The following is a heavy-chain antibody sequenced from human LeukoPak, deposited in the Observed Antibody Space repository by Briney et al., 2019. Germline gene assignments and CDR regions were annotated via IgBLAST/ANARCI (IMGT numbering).Heavy chain of an antibody. CDR1: GYTFTSYY. J-gene: IGHJ3*02. CDR3: AREGPVYAFDI. CDR2: INPSGGST. Sequence: GASVKVSCKASGYTFTSYYMHWVRQAPGQGLEWMGIINPSGGSTSCAQKFQGRVTMTRDMSTSTVYMELSSLRSEDTAVYYCAREGPVYAFDIWGQGTMVTVSS. V-gene: IGHV1-46*01.